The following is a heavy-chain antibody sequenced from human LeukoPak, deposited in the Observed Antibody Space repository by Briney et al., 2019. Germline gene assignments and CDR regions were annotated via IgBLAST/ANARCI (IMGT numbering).Heavy chain of an antibody. CDR3: ARDGLLTRTGMDV. D-gene: IGHD3/OR15-3a*01. V-gene: IGHV1-69*16. J-gene: IGHJ6*03. CDR1: GGALSDYT. Sequence: VASVKVSCKAPGGALSDYTISWVRQAPGQGLEWMGAILPMLGTAKYAQSLQGRVTITTDDSSSTVYMELSSLRFEDTASYFCARDGLLTRTGMDVWGEGTTVTVSS. CDR2: ILPMLGTA.